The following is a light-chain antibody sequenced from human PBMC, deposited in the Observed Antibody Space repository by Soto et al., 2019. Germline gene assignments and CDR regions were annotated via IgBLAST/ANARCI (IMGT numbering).Light chain of an antibody. CDR1: QSVSSSH. V-gene: IGKV3-20*01. J-gene: IGKJ5*01. CDR2: GAS. Sequence: EIVLTQSPGTLSLSPGERATLSCSASQSVSSSHLAWYQQKPGQAPRLLIYGASNRATGIPDRFSGSGSGTDFIFTISRLEPEDFAVYYCQQYGSSPRTFGQGTQLEMK. CDR3: QQYGSSPRT.